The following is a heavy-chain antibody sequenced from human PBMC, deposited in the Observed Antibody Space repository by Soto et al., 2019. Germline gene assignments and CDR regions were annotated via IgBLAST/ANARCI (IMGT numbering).Heavy chain of an antibody. D-gene: IGHD5-12*01. CDR3: ATDRSVDMVATPPWFDP. V-gene: IGHV3-33*01. CDR1: GFIFKTYG. J-gene: IGHJ5*02. CDR2: FWYDGSTK. Sequence: QVQLVESGGGLVQPGRSLRLSCAASGFIFKTYGMHWVRQAPGKGLEWGAVFWYDGSTKYYADSVKGRFTVSRDNSKNTLYLKMNSLRADDTALYYCATDRSVDMVATPPWFDPRGQGTLVTVSS.